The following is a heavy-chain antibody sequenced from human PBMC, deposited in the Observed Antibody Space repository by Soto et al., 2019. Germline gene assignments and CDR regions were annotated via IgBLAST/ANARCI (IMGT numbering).Heavy chain of an antibody. V-gene: IGHV4-34*01. CDR1: GGSFSGYY. CDR3: ARGRKRYYYDSSGYAVPDY. J-gene: IGHJ4*02. Sequence: QVQLQQWGAGLLKPSETLSLTCAVYGGSFSGYYWSWIRQPPGKGLEWIGEINHSGSTNYNPSLKSRVTISVDTSKHQFSLKLSAVTAADTAVYYCARGRKRYYYDSSGYAVPDYWGQGTLVTVSS. D-gene: IGHD3-22*01. CDR2: INHSGST.